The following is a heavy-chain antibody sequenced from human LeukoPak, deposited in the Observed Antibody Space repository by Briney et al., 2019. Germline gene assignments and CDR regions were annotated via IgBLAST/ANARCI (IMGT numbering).Heavy chain of an antibody. CDR3: ARTEGRFGELGPRFDP. CDR2: IYHSGST. J-gene: IGHJ5*02. D-gene: IGHD3-10*01. CDR1: GGSISSGGYS. V-gene: IGHV4-30-2*01. Sequence: SQTLSLTCAVSGGSISSGGYSWSWIRQPPGKGLEWIGYIYHSGSTYYNPSLKSRVTISVDRSKNQFSLKLSSVTAADTAVYYCARTEGRFGELGPRFDPWGQGTLVTVSS.